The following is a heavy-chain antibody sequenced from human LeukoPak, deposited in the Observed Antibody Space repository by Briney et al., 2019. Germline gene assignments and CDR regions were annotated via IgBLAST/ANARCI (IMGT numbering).Heavy chain of an antibody. Sequence: PSETLSLTCAVSGGSISSGDYSWGWIRQPPGKGLEWIGYIYLSGSTFYNPSLQSRVTISLDGSKNQFSLRLSSVTAADTAVYFCAVDPSGYDSGWFDPWGQGTLVTVSS. V-gene: IGHV4-30-2*01. D-gene: IGHD5-12*01. CDR2: IYLSGST. J-gene: IGHJ5*02. CDR1: GGSISSGDYS. CDR3: AVDPSGYDSGWFDP.